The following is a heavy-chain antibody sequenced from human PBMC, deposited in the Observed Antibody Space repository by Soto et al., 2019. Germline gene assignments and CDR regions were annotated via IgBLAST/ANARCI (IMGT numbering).Heavy chain of an antibody. CDR1: GYTFTSYG. J-gene: IGHJ6*02. CDR2: ISAYNGNT. D-gene: IGHD3-3*01. V-gene: IGHV1-18*01. CDR3: ARVNFSGKYYYYGMDV. Sequence: GASVKVSCKASGYTFTSYGISWVRQAPGQGLEWMGWISAYNGNTNYAQKLQGRVTMTTDTSTSTAYMELRGLRSDDTAVYYCARVNFSGKYYYYGMDVGGQGTTVTVS.